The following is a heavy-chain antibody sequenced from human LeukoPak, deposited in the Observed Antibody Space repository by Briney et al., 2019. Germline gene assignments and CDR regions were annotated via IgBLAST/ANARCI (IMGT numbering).Heavy chain of an antibody. CDR1: GDSASSNRAA. CDR2: TYYTSKWYN. V-gene: IGHV6-1*01. J-gene: IGHJ5*02. Sequence: PSQTLSLTCAISGDSASSNRAAWNWFRQSPSRGLEWLGRTYYTSKWYNDYAVSVKSRITVNPDTSKNQFSLHLNSVTPEDTAVYYCARQGFRRFDPWGQGTLVTVSS. CDR3: ARQGFRRFDP. D-gene: IGHD3-3*01.